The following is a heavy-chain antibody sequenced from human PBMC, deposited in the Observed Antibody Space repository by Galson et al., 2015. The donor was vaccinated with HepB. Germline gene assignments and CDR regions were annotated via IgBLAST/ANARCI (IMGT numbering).Heavy chain of an antibody. J-gene: IGHJ3*02. CDR2: INPNSGGT. CDR3: ARDDLITIFGVVIVDAFDI. D-gene: IGHD3-3*01. CDR1: GYTFTGYY. Sequence: SVKVSCKASGYTFTGYYMHWVRRAPGQGLEWMGWINPNSGGTNYAQKFQGRVTMTRDTSISTAYMELSRLRSDDTAVYYCARDDLITIFGVVIVDAFDIWGQGTMVTVSS. V-gene: IGHV1-2*02.